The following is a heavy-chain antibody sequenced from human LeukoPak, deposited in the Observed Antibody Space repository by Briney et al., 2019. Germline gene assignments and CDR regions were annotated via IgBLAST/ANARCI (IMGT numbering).Heavy chain of an antibody. V-gene: IGHV3-48*01. CDR3: AGYCSSTSCFWFSDY. D-gene: IGHD2-2*01. Sequence: GGSLRLSCAASGFTFSRYSMNWVRQAPGKGLEWVSYISSSSSTIYYADSVKGRFTISRDNAKNSLYLQMNSLRAEDTAVYYCAGYCSSTSCFWFSDYWGQGTLVTVSS. CDR1: GFTFSRYS. J-gene: IGHJ4*02. CDR2: ISSSSSTI.